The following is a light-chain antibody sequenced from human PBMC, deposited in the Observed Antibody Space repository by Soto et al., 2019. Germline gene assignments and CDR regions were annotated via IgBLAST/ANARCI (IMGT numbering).Light chain of an antibody. CDR1: QGISTN. CDR3: LQANRVPLS. Sequence: DIQMTQSPSSVSASVGDRVTITCRASQGISTNLAWYQQKPGKAPKLLIYAASSLQSGVPPRFSGSGSWTDFTLTNSSLQPEDFAIYYCLQANRVPLSFGQGTRLEIK. V-gene: IGKV1-12*01. J-gene: IGKJ5*01. CDR2: AAS.